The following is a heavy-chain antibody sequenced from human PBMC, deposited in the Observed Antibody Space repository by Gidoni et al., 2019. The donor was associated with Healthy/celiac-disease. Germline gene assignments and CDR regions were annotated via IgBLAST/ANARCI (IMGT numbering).Heavy chain of an antibody. CDR3: AKRSRIAAAGTGLFDY. Sequence: EAQLVESGGGLVPPGGSLRLSCAASGFPFSRYAMSGVRHAPGKGLEWVSAISGSGGSTYYSDSVKDRFTITRENSKNTLYLQMNSLRAEDTAVYYCAKRSRIAAAGTGLFDYWGQGTLVTVSS. J-gene: IGHJ4*02. D-gene: IGHD6-13*01. CDR1: GFPFSRYA. V-gene: IGHV3-23*04. CDR2: ISGSGGST.